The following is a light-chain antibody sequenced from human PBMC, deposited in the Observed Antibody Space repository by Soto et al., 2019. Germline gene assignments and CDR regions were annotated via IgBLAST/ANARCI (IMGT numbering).Light chain of an antibody. J-gene: IGKJ2*01. CDR3: QQSYSSPPT. CDR2: AAS. Sequence: DIQMTQSPSSLSASVGDRVTITCRASQSISTYLNWYQQKPGNAPKLLIYAASSLQSGVPSRFSGSGSGTDFTLTISRLQPEDVANYYCQQSYSSPPTFGQGTKLEIK. CDR1: QSISTY. V-gene: IGKV1-39*01.